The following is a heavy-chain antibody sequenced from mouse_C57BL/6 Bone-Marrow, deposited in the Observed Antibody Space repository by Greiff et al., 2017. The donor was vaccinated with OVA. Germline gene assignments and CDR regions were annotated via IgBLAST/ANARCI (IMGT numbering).Heavy chain of an antibody. V-gene: IGHV10-1*01. CDR3: VRHAGYGNHGGFAY. CDR1: GFSFNTYA. D-gene: IGHD2-10*02. J-gene: IGHJ3*01. Sequence: EVMLVESGGGLVQPKGSLKLSCAASGFSFNTYAMNWVRQAPGKGLEWVARIRSKSNNYATYYADSVKDRFTISRDDSESMLYLQMNNLKTEDTAMYYCVRHAGYGNHGGFAYWGQGTLVTVSA. CDR2: IRSKSNNYAT.